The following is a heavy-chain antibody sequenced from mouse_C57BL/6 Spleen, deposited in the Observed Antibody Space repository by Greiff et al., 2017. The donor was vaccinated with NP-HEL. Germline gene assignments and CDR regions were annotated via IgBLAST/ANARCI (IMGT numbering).Heavy chain of an antibody. CDR3: ASITTVVARDAMDY. V-gene: IGHV1-85*01. D-gene: IGHD1-1*01. J-gene: IGHJ4*01. Sequence: QVQLQQSGPELVKPGASVKLSCKASGYTFTSYDINWVKQRPGQGLEWIGWIYPRDGRTKYNENVKGKATLTVDTSSSTAYMELQSLTSEDSAVYFCASITTVVARDAMDYWGQGTSVTVSS. CDR1: GYTFTSYD. CDR2: IYPRDGRT.